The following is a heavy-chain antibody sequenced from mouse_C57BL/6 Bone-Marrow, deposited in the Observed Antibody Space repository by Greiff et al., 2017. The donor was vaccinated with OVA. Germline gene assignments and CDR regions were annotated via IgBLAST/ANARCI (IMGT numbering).Heavy chain of an antibody. J-gene: IGHJ2*01. V-gene: IGHV5-17*01. Sequence: EVMLVESGGGLVKPGGSLKLSCAASGFTFSDYGMHWVRQAPEKGLEWVAYIRSGSSTIDYADTVKGRFTISRDNAKNTLFLQMTSLRSEDTAMYYCARDYYGSSYYFDDWGQGTTLTVSS. CDR2: IRSGSSTI. CDR1: GFTFSDYG. CDR3: ARDYYGSSYYFDD. D-gene: IGHD1-1*01.